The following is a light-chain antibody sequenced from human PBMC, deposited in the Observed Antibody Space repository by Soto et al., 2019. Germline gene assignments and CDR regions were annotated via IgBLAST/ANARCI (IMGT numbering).Light chain of an antibody. CDR2: DNN. CDR1: ASNIGNDY. J-gene: IGLJ1*01. V-gene: IGLV1-51*01. CDR3: GAWDSSLNVYV. Sequence: QSVLTQPPSVSAAPGHKVTISCSGTASNIGNDYVSWYQQLPGEAPQLLIYDNNRRPSGIPDRFSGSRSDTSATLGITGLQTGDEADYYCGAWDSSLNVYVLGTGTKVTVL.